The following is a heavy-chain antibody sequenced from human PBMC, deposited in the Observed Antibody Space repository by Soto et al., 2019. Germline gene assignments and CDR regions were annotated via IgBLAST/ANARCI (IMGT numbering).Heavy chain of an antibody. CDR3: ASNYAYAEGYYWYGIDV. V-gene: IGHV3-74*01. CDR2: ISSYGSDT. J-gene: IGHJ6*02. D-gene: IGHD3-16*01. Sequence: EVQLVESGGGLVLPGGSLRLSCAASGFTFRRDWMHWVRQAPGKGLVWVSRISSYGSDTHYADSVKGRFTISRDNAKNTLYLQMNSLRADDTAVYYCASNYAYAEGYYWYGIDVWGQGTTVTVSS. CDR1: GFTFRRDW.